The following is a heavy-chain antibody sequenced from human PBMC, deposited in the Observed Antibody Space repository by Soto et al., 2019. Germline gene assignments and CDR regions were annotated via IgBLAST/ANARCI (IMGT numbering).Heavy chain of an antibody. D-gene: IGHD3-22*01. CDR3: ARDYYDSSGYYRFDY. CDR1: GGSISSYY. CDR2: IYYSGST. V-gene: IGHV4-59*01. J-gene: IGHJ4*02. Sequence: PSETLSLTCTVSGGSISSYYWSWIRQPPGKGLEWIGYIYYSGSTNYNPSLKSRVTISVDTSKNQFSLKLSSVTAADTAVYYCARDYYDSSGYYRFDYWGQGTLVTVSS.